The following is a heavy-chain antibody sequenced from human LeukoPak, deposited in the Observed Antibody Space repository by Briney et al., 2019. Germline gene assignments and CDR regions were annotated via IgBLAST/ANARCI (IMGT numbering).Heavy chain of an antibody. CDR3: ARGNYYGSGSYPLDY. Sequence: ASVKVSCKASGYTFTNHYMHWVRQAPGQGLEWMGIINPSGGSTSYAQKFYGRLTVTRDTSTSTLYMDLSSLTSEDTAVYYCARGNYYGSGSYPLDYWGQGTLVTVSS. J-gene: IGHJ4*02. V-gene: IGHV1-46*01. D-gene: IGHD3-10*01. CDR2: INPSGGST. CDR1: GYTFTNHY.